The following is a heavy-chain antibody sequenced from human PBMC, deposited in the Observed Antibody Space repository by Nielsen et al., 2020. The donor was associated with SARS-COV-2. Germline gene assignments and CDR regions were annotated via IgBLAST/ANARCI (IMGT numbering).Heavy chain of an antibody. CDR2: ISSSGYK. CDR1: GFTFSDYY. V-gene: IGHV3-11*05. J-gene: IGHJ1*01. CDR3: TRADLGDILTSQH. Sequence: SLKISCAASGFTFSDYYMSWIRQAPGKGLEWVSYISSSGYKNYADSVKGRFTISRDNAKNSLYLQMTSLRAEDTAVYYCTRADLGDILTSQHWGQGTLVTVSS. D-gene: IGHD3-9*01.